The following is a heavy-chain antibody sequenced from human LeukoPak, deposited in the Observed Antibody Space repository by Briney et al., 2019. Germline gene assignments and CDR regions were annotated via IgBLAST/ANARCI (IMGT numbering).Heavy chain of an antibody. CDR3: ARIDSGSWYGGIDY. J-gene: IGHJ4*02. CDR1: GGSISSTSYY. D-gene: IGHD6-13*01. V-gene: IGHV4-39*07. Sequence: PSETLSLTCTVSGGSISSTSYYWGWIRQPPGKGLEWIGSIHYSGNTYYNPSLKSRVTISVDTSKNQFSLRLSSVTAADTAVYYCARIDSGSWYGGIDYWGQGTLVTVSS. CDR2: IHYSGNT.